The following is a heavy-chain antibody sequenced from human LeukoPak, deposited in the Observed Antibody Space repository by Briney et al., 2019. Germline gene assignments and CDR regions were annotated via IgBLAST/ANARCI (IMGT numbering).Heavy chain of an antibody. D-gene: IGHD2-2*01. J-gene: IGHJ4*02. CDR3: ARASIIVVVPAARGPFDY. V-gene: IGHV4-39*01. CDR2: IYYSGST. Sequence: SETLSLTCTVSGGSISSSSYYWGWIRQPPGKGLEWIGSIYYSGSTYYNPSLKSRVTISVDTSKNQFSLKLSPVTAAGTAVYYCARASIIVVVPAARGPFDYWGQGTLVTVSS. CDR1: GGSISSSSYY.